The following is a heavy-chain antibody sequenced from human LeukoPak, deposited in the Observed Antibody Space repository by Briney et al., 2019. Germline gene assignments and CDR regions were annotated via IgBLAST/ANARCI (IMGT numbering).Heavy chain of an antibody. J-gene: IGHJ4*02. Sequence: ASVKVSCKASGGTFSSYAISWVRQAPGQGLEWMGRIIPIFGTANYAQKFQGRVTITTDESTSTAYMELSSLRSEDTAVYYCARENYGDYAVEYWGQGTLVTVSS. D-gene: IGHD4-17*01. CDR3: ARENYGDYAVEY. CDR2: IIPIFGTA. CDR1: GGTFSSYA. V-gene: IGHV1-69*05.